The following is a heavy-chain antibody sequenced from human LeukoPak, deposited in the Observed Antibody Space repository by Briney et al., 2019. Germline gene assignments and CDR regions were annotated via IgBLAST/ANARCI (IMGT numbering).Heavy chain of an antibody. J-gene: IGHJ2*01. CDR1: GFTFSNYA. CDR3: ARPASRGVGRYFDL. CDR2: LSGSGDNT. Sequence: GGSLRLSCAASGFTFSNYAMSWVRQAPGKGLEWVSALSGSGDNTYYAGSVKGRFTISRDNSKNTLYLQMNSLRAEDTALYYCARPASRGVGRYFDLWGRGSLVTVSS. V-gene: IGHV3-23*01. D-gene: IGHD3-10*01.